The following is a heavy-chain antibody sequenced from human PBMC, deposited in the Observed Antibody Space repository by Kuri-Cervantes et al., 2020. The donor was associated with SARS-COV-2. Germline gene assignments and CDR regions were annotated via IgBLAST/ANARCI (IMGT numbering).Heavy chain of an antibody. CDR2: ISSSSSYI. D-gene: IGHD6-13*01. Sequence: GGSLRLSCAASGFTFSSYSMNWVRQAPGKGLEWVSSISSSSSYIYYADSVKGRFTISRDNAKNSLYLQMSSLRAEDTAVYYCASGYSSRLDAFDIWGQGTMVTVSS. J-gene: IGHJ3*02. V-gene: IGHV3-21*01. CDR3: ASGYSSRLDAFDI. CDR1: GFTFSSYS.